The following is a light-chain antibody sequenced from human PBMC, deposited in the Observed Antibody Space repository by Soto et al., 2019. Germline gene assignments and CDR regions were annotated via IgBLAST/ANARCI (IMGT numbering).Light chain of an antibody. CDR1: SSDVGGYNY. Sequence: QSVLTQPASVSGSPGQSITISCTGTSSDVGGYNYVSWYQQHPGKAPKLMIYEVSNRPSGVSNRFSGSKSGNTASLTISGLQAEDEADYYCSSYXXXSXXXVFGGGTXXT. V-gene: IGLV2-14*01. CDR3: SSYXXXSXXXV. CDR2: EVS. J-gene: IGLJ2*01.